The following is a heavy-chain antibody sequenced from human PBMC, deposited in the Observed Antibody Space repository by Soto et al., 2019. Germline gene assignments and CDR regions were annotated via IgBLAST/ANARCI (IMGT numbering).Heavy chain of an antibody. CDR1: GGSIRDYF. V-gene: IGHV4-59*01. J-gene: IGHJ4*02. D-gene: IGHD4-17*01. Sequence: QVQLQESGPGLVKPSETLSLTCTVSGGSIRDYFWTWIRQPPGKGLEWIGYIYYSGRTNYNPSLKSRVSISVDTSKNHFSLQRRSVTAADTAVYYCARVGGDDFGDSGGFDYWGQGPLVTVSS. CDR3: ARVGGDDFGDSGGFDY. CDR2: IYYSGRT.